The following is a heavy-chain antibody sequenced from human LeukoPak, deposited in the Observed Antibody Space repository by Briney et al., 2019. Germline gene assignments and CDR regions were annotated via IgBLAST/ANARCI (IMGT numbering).Heavy chain of an antibody. D-gene: IGHD2-2*01. CDR2: ISYSGST. V-gene: IGHV4-61*01. CDR1: GGSVSSGSYY. Sequence: SETLSLTCTVSGGSVSSGSYYWSWIRQPPGKGLEWIGYISYSGSTNYNPSLKSRVTISVDTPKNQFSLKLSSVTAADTAVYYCAMGYCSRTSCYAALTWGQGTLVTVSS. CDR3: AMGYCSRTSCYAALT. J-gene: IGHJ5*02.